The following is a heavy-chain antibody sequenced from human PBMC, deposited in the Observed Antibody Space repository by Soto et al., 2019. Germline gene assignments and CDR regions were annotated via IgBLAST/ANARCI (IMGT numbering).Heavy chain of an antibody. D-gene: IGHD2-21*02. J-gene: IGHJ3*02. V-gene: IGHV3-74*01. CDR3: ASWALPRDKTLHI. CDR2: ISPDGRST. Sequence: GGSLRLSCAASGFTFSSHWMHWVRQAPGKGLVWVSRISPDGRSTVYADSVRGRFTISRDNAKNTLYLQMNSLRAEDTAEYYRASWALPRDKTLHIWDPGTIVTVSS. CDR1: GFTFSSHW.